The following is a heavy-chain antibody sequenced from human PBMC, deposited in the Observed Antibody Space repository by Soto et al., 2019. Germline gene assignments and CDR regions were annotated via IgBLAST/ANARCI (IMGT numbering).Heavy chain of an antibody. CDR1: GGTFSSYA. V-gene: IGHV1-69*13. D-gene: IGHD3-16*01. CDR2: IIPIFGTA. J-gene: IGHJ6*02. CDR3: AANLGTYYYGMDV. Sequence: SVKVSCKASGGTFSSYAISWVRQAPGQGLEWMGGIIPIFGTANYAQKFQGRVTINADESTSTAYMELSSLRFEYTAVYYCAANLGTYYYGMDVWGQGTTVTVSS.